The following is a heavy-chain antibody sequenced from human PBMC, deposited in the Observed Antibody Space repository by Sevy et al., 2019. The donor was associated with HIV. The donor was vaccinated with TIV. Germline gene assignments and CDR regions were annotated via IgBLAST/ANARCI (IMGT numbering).Heavy chain of an antibody. Sequence: GGSLRLSCAASGFTFRMYAMSWVRQAPGKGLEWVSAISGGGGSTYYADSVKGRFTISGDNSKNTMFLQMNSLRAGDTAVYYCAKVGHCSGTTCYSIYYGMDVWGHGTTVTVSS. CDR2: ISGGGGST. CDR1: GFTFRMYA. J-gene: IGHJ6*02. V-gene: IGHV3-23*01. CDR3: AKVGHCSGTTCYSIYYGMDV. D-gene: IGHD2-2*02.